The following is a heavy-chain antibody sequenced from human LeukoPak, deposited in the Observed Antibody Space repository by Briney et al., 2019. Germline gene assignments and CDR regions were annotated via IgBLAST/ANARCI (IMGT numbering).Heavy chain of an antibody. D-gene: IGHD3-16*01. CDR3: ARGGDPTHYYYYGMDV. Sequence: SETLSLTCNVSGASISSSTYHWSWIRQPPGKGVEWIGYIYYSGSTNYNPSLKSRVTISVDTSKNQFSLKLSSVTAADTAVYYCARGGDPTHYYYYGMDVWGQGTTVTVSS. V-gene: IGHV4-61*01. CDR1: GASISSSTYH. J-gene: IGHJ6*02. CDR2: IYYSGST.